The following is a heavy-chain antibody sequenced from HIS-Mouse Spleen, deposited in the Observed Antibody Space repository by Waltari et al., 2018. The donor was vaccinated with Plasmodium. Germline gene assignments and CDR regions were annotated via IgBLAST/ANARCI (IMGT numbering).Heavy chain of an antibody. CDR3: ARGRWNHAFDI. CDR2: IGTAGDT. J-gene: IGHJ3*02. V-gene: IGHV3-13*01. D-gene: IGHD1-1*01. Sequence: EVQLVESGGGLVQPGGSLRLSCAASGFTFSSYDMHWVRQATGKGLEGVSAIGTAGDTYYPGSVKGRLTISRENAKNSLYLQMNSLRAGDTAVYYCARGRWNHAFDIWGQGTMVTVSS. CDR1: GFTFSSYD.